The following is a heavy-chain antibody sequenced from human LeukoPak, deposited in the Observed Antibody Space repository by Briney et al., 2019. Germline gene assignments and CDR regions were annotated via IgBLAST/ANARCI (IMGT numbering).Heavy chain of an antibody. CDR2: IIPIFGTA. J-gene: IGHJ4*02. D-gene: IGHD1-26*01. Sequence: SVKVSCKASGGTFSSYAISWVRQAPGQGLEWMGGIIPIFGTANYAQKFQGRVTMTRDTSTSTVYMELSSLRSEDTAVYYCARDGRSIVGAAEYYFDYWGQGTLVTVSS. CDR3: ARDGRSIVGAAEYYFDY. CDR1: GGTFSSYA. V-gene: IGHV1-69*05.